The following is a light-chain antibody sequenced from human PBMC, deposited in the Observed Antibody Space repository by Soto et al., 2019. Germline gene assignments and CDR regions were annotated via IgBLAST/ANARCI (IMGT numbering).Light chain of an antibody. V-gene: IGKV3-11*01. CDR2: DAS. CDR1: QSVSSY. CDR3: QQRRSWECT. Sequence: EIVLTQSPATLSLSPGERATLSCRASQSVSSYLAWYQQKPGQAPRLLIYDASNRATGIPARFSGSGSGTDFTLTISSLEPEDFAVNHCQQRRSWECTFGPGTKVDIK. J-gene: IGKJ3*01.